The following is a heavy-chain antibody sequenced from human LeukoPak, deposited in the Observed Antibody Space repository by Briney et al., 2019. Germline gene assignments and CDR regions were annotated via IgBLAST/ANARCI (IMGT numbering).Heavy chain of an antibody. CDR3: ARKAPKKGRFDP. V-gene: IGHV4-61*09. CDR1: GGSISSGGYY. J-gene: IGHJ5*02. CDR2: THPSGNT. Sequence: PSQTLSLTCTVSGGSISSGGYYWSWIRQHPGEGLEWIGYTHPSGNTNYSPSLKSRVTISIDMSRNQFSLKLSSVTAADTAVYYCARKAPKKGRFDPWGQGTLVTVSS.